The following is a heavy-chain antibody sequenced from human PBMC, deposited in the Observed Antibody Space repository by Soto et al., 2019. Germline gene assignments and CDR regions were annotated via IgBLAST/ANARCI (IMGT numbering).Heavy chain of an antibody. J-gene: IGHJ4*02. Sequence: EVQLLESGGGLVQPGGSLRLSCAASGFTFSSYAMSWVRQAPGKGLEWVSAISGSGGSTYYADSVKGRFTISRGNSKNTRYLQMNSLRAEDTAVHYCAKGAVLVAATTTNFDYWGQGTLVTVSS. D-gene: IGHD2-15*01. CDR2: ISGSGGST. CDR3: AKGAVLVAATTTNFDY. V-gene: IGHV3-23*01. CDR1: GFTFSSYA.